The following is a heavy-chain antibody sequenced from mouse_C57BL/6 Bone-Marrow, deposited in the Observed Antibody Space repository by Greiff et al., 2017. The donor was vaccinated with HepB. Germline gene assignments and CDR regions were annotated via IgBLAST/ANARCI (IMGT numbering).Heavy chain of an antibody. V-gene: IGHV1-54*01. CDR3: ARRRFYYGSSYPYWYFDV. J-gene: IGHJ1*03. D-gene: IGHD1-1*01. CDR1: GYAFTNYL. CDR2: INPGSGGT. Sequence: QVQLQQSGAELVRPGTSVKVSCKASGYAFTNYLIEWVKQRPGQGLEWIGVINPGSGGTNYNEKFKGKATLTADKSSSTAYMQLSSLTSEDSAVYFCARRRFYYGSSYPYWYFDVWGTGTTVTVSS.